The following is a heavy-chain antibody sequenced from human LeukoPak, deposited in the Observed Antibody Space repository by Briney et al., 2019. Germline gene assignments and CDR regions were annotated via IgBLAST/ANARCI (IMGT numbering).Heavy chain of an antibody. CDR2: INANSGTT. CDR1: GFAFSVYA. J-gene: IGHJ4*02. CDR3: ARLGFVVPAVIFDY. Sequence: GGSLRLSCTASGFAFSVYAMSWLRQPPGKGLEWVSTINANSGTTSYAASVRGRFTISRDISKNTLYLQMNSLRAEDTAMYYCARLGFVVPAVIFDYWGQGTLVTVSS. D-gene: IGHD2-2*02. V-gene: IGHV3-23*01.